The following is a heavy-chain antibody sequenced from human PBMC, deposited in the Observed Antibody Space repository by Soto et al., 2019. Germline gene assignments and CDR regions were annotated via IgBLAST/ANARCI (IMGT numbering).Heavy chain of an antibody. Sequence: QVQLVQSGAEGKKPGASVRVSCKASGYTFTSYNINWVRQAPGQGLEWMGWISPYNGNTKYAQKLQGRVTLTTDTSTSTAYMELRSLRSDDTAVYYCTRETGLVGATTSDSWGQGTLVTVSS. D-gene: IGHD1-26*01. CDR3: TRETGLVGATTSDS. CDR2: ISPYNGNT. J-gene: IGHJ4*02. CDR1: GYTFTSYN. V-gene: IGHV1-18*04.